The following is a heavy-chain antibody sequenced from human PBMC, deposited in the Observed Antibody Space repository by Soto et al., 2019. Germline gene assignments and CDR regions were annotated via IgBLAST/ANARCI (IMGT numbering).Heavy chain of an antibody. D-gene: IGHD5-12*01. CDR1: GGTFSSYA. V-gene: IGHV1-69*13. Sequence: SVKVSCEASGGTFSSYAISWVRQAPGQGLEWMGGIIPIFGTANYAQKFQGRVTITADESTSTAYMELSSLRSEDTAVYYCAREGGYSGYGGMDVWGQGTTVTVSS. J-gene: IGHJ6*02. CDR2: IIPIFGTA. CDR3: AREGGYSGYGGMDV.